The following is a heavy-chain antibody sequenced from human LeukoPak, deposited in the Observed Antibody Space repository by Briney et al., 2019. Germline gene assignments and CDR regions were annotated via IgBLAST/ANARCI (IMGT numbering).Heavy chain of an antibody. CDR3: ASLEIAAAGTGYFDY. J-gene: IGHJ4*02. Sequence: GGSLRLSCAASGFTVSSNYMSWVRQAPGKGLEWVSVIYSGGSTYYADSVKGRFTISRDNSKDTLYLQMNSLRAEDTAVYYCASLEIAAAGTGYFDYWGQGTLVTVSS. CDR1: GFTVSSNY. V-gene: IGHV3-53*01. D-gene: IGHD6-13*01. CDR2: IYSGGST.